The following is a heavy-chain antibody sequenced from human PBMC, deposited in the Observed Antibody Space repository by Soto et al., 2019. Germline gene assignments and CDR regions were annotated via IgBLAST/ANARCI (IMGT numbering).Heavy chain of an antibody. J-gene: IGHJ4*02. CDR1: GGSISSSSYY. Sequence: SETLSLTCTVSGGSISSSSYYWGWIRQPPGKGLEWIGSIYYSGSTYYNPSLKSRVTISVDTSKNQFSLKLSSVTAADTAVYYGASYYYDRSVSDYWGQGTLVTVSS. D-gene: IGHD3-22*01. CDR2: IYYSGST. V-gene: IGHV4-39*01. CDR3: ASYYYDRSVSDY.